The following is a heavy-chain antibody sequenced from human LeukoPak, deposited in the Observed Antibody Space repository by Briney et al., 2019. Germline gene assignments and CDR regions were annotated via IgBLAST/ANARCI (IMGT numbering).Heavy chain of an antibody. CDR3: ARAPRSRLSLNDY. D-gene: IGHD2-21*02. Sequence: GGSLRLSCAASGFTFSSYAMHWVRQAPGKGLEWVAVISYDGSNKYYADSVKGRFTISRDNSKNTLYLQMNSLRAEDTAVYYCARAPRSRLSLNDYWGQGTLVTVSS. CDR2: ISYDGSNK. J-gene: IGHJ4*02. CDR1: GFTFSSYA. V-gene: IGHV3-30*04.